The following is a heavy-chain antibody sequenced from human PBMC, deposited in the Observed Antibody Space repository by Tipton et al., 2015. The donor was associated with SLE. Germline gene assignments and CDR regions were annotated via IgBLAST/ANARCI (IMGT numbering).Heavy chain of an antibody. CDR2: IYYSGST. CDR1: GGSISSYY. D-gene: IGHD3-3*01. V-gene: IGHV4-59*13. J-gene: IGHJ2*01. Sequence: TLSLTCTVSGGSISSYYWSWIRQPPGKGLEWIGFIYYSGSTNYNPSLKTRVIMSVETSRNQFSLKLTSVTAADSAVYYCAREPLEVREWFDLWGRGTLVTVSS. CDR3: AREPLEVREWFDL.